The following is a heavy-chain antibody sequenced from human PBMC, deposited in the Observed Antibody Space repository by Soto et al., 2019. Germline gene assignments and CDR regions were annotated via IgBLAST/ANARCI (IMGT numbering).Heavy chain of an antibody. CDR3: AKGNSAYDSYGEFV. V-gene: IGHV3-23*01. J-gene: IGHJ4*02. CDR1: GFTSSSYA. CDR2: ISGGGGST. D-gene: IGHD5-12*01. Sequence: GGSLRLSCAASGFTSSSYAMSWVRQAPGKGLEWVSAISGGGGSTYYADSVKGRFTISRDNSKNTLYLQMNSLRAEDTAIYYCAKGNSAYDSYGEFVWGQGTLVTVSS.